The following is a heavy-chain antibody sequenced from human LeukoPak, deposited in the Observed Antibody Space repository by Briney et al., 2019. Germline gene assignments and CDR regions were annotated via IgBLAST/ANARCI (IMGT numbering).Heavy chain of an antibody. CDR2: ISSSSSTI. V-gene: IGHV3-48*02. D-gene: IGHD3-3*01. J-gene: IGHJ5*02. Sequence: TGGSLRLSCAASGFTFSSYSMNWVRQAPGKGLEWVSYISSSSSTIYYADSVKGRFTISRDNAKNSLYLQMNSLRDEDTAVYYCAREGPRDYDFWSGYYVWRGRLNWFDPWGQGTLVTVSS. CDR1: GFTFSSYS. CDR3: AREGPRDYDFWSGYYVWRGRLNWFDP.